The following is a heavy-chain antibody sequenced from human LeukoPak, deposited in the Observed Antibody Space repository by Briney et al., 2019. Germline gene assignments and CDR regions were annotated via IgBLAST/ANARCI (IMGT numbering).Heavy chain of an antibody. Sequence: ASVNVSCTASGYTFTIYGISWVRQAPGQGLEWMGWISAYNGNTNYAQKLQGRVTMTTDTSTSTAYMELRSLRSDDTAVYYCARDPPRGYNWFDPWGQGTLVTVSS. V-gene: IGHV1-18*01. CDR3: ARDPPRGYNWFDP. J-gene: IGHJ5*02. CDR2: ISAYNGNT. CDR1: GYTFTIYG.